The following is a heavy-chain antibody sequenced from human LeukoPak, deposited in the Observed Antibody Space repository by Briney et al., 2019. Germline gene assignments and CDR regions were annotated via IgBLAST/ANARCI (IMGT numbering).Heavy chain of an antibody. V-gene: IGHV3-30*02. CDR3: AKDRLNHFDY. Sequence: GGSLRLSCAASGFTFSSYWMSWVRQAPGKGLEWVAFIRYDGSNKYYADSVKGRFTISRDNSKNTLYLQMNSLRAEDTAVYYCAKDRLNHFDYWGQGTLVTVSS. J-gene: IGHJ4*02. CDR1: GFTFSSYW. CDR2: IRYDGSNK. D-gene: IGHD1-14*01.